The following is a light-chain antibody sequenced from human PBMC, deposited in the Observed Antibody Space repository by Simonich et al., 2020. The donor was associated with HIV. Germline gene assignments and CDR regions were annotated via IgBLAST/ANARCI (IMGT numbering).Light chain of an antibody. V-gene: IGKV1-9*01. CDR1: QGMSSH. CDR2: AAT. J-gene: IGKJ3*01. CDR3: QHLNSFPLT. Sequence: IQLTQSPFFLSASVGDRVTITCRASQGMSSHFASYHQKPGKTPKLLSYAATTVQSVVPSRFSGRGSGTEFTLTISSLQPEDFATYYCQHLNSFPLTFGPGTKVDIK.